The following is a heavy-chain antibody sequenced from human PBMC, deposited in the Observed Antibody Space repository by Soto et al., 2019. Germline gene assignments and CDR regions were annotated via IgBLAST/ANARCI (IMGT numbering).Heavy chain of an antibody. CDR3: AKDQRYSSSPYYYYGMDV. V-gene: IGHV3-30*18. Sequence: PGGSLRLSCAASGFTFSSYGMHWVRQAPGKGLEWVAVISYDGSNKYYADSVKGRFTISRDNSKNTLYLQMNSLRAEGTAVYYCAKDQRYSSSPYYYYGMDVWGQGTTVTVSS. D-gene: IGHD6-6*01. CDR2: ISYDGSNK. CDR1: GFTFSSYG. J-gene: IGHJ6*02.